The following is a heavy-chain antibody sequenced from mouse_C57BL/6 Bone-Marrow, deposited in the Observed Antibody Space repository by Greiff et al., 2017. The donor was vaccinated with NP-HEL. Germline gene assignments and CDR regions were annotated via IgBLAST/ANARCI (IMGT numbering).Heavy chain of an antibody. CDR2: ISSGSSYT. CDR3: ARHGITTVVADYAMDY. V-gene: IGHV5-6*02. Sequence: EVKVEESGGDLVKPGGSLKLSCAASGFTFSSYGMSWVRQTPDKRLEWVATISSGSSYTYYPDSVKGRFTISRDNAKNTLYLQMSSLKSEDTAMYYCARHGITTVVADYAMDYWGQGTSVTVSS. CDR1: GFTFSSYG. D-gene: IGHD1-1*01. J-gene: IGHJ4*01.